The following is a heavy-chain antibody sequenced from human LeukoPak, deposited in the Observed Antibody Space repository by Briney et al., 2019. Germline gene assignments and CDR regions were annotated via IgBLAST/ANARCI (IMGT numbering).Heavy chain of an antibody. D-gene: IGHD2-2*01. Sequence: SVKVSCKASGGTFSSYALSWVRQAPGQGLEWMGGIIPIFGTANYAQKFQGRVTITADESTSTAYMELSSLRSEDTAVYYCARVLGYCSSTSCYAGLDVWGKGTTVTVSS. CDR3: ARVLGYCSSTSCYAGLDV. V-gene: IGHV1-69*13. J-gene: IGHJ6*04. CDR2: IIPIFGTA. CDR1: GGTFSSYA.